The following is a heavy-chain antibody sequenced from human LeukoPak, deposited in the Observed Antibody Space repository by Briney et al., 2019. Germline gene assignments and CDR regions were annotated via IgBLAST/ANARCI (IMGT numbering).Heavy chain of an antibody. Sequence: GGSLRLSCAASGFTFSSYWMSWVRQAPGKGLEWVGNTKQDGSEKYYVDSVKGRFTISRDNAKNSLYLQMNSLRAEDTAVYYCARVGSSWSYYFDYWGQGTLVTVSS. J-gene: IGHJ4*02. D-gene: IGHD6-13*01. CDR3: ARVGSSWSYYFDY. CDR1: GFTFSSYW. CDR2: TKQDGSEK. V-gene: IGHV3-7*01.